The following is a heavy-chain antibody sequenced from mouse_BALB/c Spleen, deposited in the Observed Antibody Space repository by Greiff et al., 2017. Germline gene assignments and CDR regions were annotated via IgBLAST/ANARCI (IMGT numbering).Heavy chain of an antibody. CDR3: AREYGNYVYAMDY. CDR1: GFSLTGYG. Sequence: QVQLKESGPGLVAPSQSLSITCTVSGFSLTGYGVNWVRQPPGKGLEWLGMIWGDGSTDYNSALKSRLSISKDNSKSQVFLKMNSLQTDDTARYYCAREYGNYVYAMDYWGQGTSVTVSS. J-gene: IGHJ4*01. V-gene: IGHV2-6-7*01. D-gene: IGHD2-10*02. CDR2: IWGDGST.